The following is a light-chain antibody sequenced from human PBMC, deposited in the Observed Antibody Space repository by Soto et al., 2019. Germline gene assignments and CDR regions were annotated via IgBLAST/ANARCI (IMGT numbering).Light chain of an antibody. V-gene: IGKV3-20*01. CDR3: QQYGSSPYT. Sequence: EIVVTQSPGTLVLSPGERATLSCRASQSVSSSYLAWYQQKPGQALRLLIYGASSRATGIPDRFSGSGSGTDFTLTISRLEPEDFAVYYCQQYGSSPYTFGQGTKLEIK. CDR1: QSVSSSY. J-gene: IGKJ2*01. CDR2: GAS.